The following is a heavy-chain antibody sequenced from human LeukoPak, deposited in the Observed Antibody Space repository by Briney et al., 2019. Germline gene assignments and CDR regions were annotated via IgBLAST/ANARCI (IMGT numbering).Heavy chain of an antibody. D-gene: IGHD6-6*01. CDR3: TASGTIAARLHYYYYMDV. CDR2: IYTSEST. CDR1: GGSITGYY. V-gene: IGHV4-4*09. J-gene: IGHJ6*03. Sequence: PSETLSLTCTVSGGSITGYYWSWIRQPPGKGLEWIGYIYTSESTNYNPSLKSRVAISVDTSKNQLSLKLSSVTAADTAVYYCTASGTIAARLHYYYYMDVWGTGTTVTVS.